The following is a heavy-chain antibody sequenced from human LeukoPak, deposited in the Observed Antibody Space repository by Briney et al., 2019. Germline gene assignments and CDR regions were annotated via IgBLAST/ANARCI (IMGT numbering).Heavy chain of an antibody. D-gene: IGHD5-18*01. CDR1: GGSISSYS. Sequence: MPSETLSLTCTVSGGSISSYSWSWIRQPPGKGLVWIAYINYSGSTNYNPSLKSRVTISVDPSKKQVSLRLSSVTAADTAVYYCAGSGYSYGYNFDHWGQGALVTVSS. CDR2: INYSGST. J-gene: IGHJ4*02. CDR3: AGSGYSYGYNFDH. V-gene: IGHV4-59*01.